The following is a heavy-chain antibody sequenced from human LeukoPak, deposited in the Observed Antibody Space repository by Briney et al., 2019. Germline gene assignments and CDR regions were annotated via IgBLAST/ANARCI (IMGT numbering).Heavy chain of an antibody. D-gene: IGHD3-22*01. V-gene: IGHV1-69*04. Sequence: SVKVSCKASGGTFSSYAISWVRQAPGQGLEWMGRIIPILGIANYAQKFQGRVMITADKSTSTAYMELSSLRSEDTAVYYCARDEDYYDSSGYYARWFDPWGQGTLVTVSS. CDR1: GGTFSSYA. CDR2: IIPILGIA. J-gene: IGHJ5*02. CDR3: ARDEDYYDSSGYYARWFDP.